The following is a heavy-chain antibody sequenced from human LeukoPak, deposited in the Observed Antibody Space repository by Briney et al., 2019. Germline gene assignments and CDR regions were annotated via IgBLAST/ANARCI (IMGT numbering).Heavy chain of an antibody. CDR1: GFTVSSNY. Sequence: GGSLRLSCAASGFTVSSNYMSWVRQAPGKGLEWVSIIHSGGNTYYADSVKGRFSISRDNSKNTVFFQMNSLRVDDTAVYYCARIDYGSGSGKYFQHWGQGTLVTVSS. CDR2: IHSGGNT. D-gene: IGHD3-10*01. CDR3: ARIDYGSGSGKYFQH. V-gene: IGHV3-66*01. J-gene: IGHJ1*01.